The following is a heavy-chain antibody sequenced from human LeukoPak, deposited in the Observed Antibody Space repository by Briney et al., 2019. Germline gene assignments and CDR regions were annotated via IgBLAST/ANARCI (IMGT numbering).Heavy chain of an antibody. CDR3: ARLRDGYNWREFDY. D-gene: IGHD5-12*01. Sequence: GSLRLSCEASGFIFSSNAMSWVRQAPGKGLEWIGYIYYSGSTNYNPSLKSRVTISVDTSKNQFSLKLSSVTAADTAVYYCARLRDGYNWREFDYWGQGTLVTVSS. CDR1: GFIFSSNA. J-gene: IGHJ4*02. V-gene: IGHV4-59*08. CDR2: IYYSGST.